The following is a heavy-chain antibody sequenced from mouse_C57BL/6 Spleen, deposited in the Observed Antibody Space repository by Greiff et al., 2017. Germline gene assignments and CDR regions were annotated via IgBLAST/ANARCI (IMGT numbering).Heavy chain of an antibody. D-gene: IGHD1-1*02. CDR1: GFTFSDYG. J-gene: IGHJ1*03. V-gene: IGHV5-17*01. Sequence: EVKLVESGGGLVKPGGSLKLSCAASGFTFSDYGMHWVRQAPEKGLEWVAYISSGSSTIYYADTVTGRFTISRDNAKNTLFLQMTSLRSEDTAMYYCATMVRWYFDVWGTGTTVTVSS. CDR2: ISSGSSTI. CDR3: ATMVRWYFDV.